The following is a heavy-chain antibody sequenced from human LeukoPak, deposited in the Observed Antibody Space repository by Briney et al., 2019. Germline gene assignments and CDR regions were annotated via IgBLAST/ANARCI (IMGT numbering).Heavy chain of an antibody. CDR2: IYYSGST. CDR3: ARIVTGGASFDS. J-gene: IGHJ4*02. D-gene: IGHD3-16*01. Sequence: SETLSLTYTVSGRSVPRNYWSWLRQPPAKGREWIRYIYYSGSTNYSPSLKSRVTMSVDPSKKQYSLNLNSVTAADTAVYYCARIVTGGASFDSWVQGTLVTVSS. V-gene: IGHV4-59*02. CDR1: GRSVPRNY.